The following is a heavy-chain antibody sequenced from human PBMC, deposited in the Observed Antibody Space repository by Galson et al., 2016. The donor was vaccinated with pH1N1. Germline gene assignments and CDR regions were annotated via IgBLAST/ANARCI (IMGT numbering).Heavy chain of an antibody. CDR3: VREARRAREILPTKWFDP. V-gene: IGHV6-1*01. Sequence: CAISGDSVSSSNAAWNWIRQSPSRGLEWLGRTYYRSKWYNDYAPSVKSRITVKADTSKNQFSLQLKSVMPEDTAVYYCVREARRAREILPTKWFDPWGQGTLVIVPS. CDR2: TYYRSKWYN. J-gene: IGHJ5*02. CDR1: GDSVSSSNAA. D-gene: IGHD1-26*01.